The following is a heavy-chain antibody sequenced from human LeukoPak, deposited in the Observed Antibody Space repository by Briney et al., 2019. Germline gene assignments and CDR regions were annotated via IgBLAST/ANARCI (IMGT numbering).Heavy chain of an antibody. CDR3: ARRYFDWFLGAGGSLDI. Sequence: QTGGSLRLSCAGSGFTFRSYWMHWVRQAPGKGLEWVANIKQDGSEKYYVDSVKGQFTISRDNATDSVYLQMNSLRAEDTAVYYCARRYFDWFLGAGGSLDIWGQGTMVTVSS. V-gene: IGHV3-7*01. CDR1: GFTFRSYW. CDR2: IKQDGSEK. D-gene: IGHD3-9*01. J-gene: IGHJ3*02.